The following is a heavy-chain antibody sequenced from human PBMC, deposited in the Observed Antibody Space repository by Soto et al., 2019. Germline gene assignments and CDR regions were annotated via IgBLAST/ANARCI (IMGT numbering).Heavy chain of an antibody. D-gene: IGHD4-17*01. CDR2: IWYDGSNK. V-gene: IGHV3-33*01. Sequence: QVQLVESGGGVVQPGRSLRLSYAASGFTFSSYGMHWVRQAPGKGLEWVAVIWYDGSNKYYADSVKGRFTISRDNSKNTLYLQMNSLRAEDTAVYYCAREGMTTVTSFDYWGQGTLVTVSS. CDR1: GFTFSSYG. J-gene: IGHJ4*02. CDR3: AREGMTTVTSFDY.